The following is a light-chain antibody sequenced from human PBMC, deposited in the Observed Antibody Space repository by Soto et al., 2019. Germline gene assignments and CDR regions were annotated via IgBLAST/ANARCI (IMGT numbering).Light chain of an antibody. J-gene: IGKJ5*01. CDR2: GAS. CDR1: QNISRS. V-gene: IGKV3-20*01. CDR3: QQYDSSPIT. Sequence: EIVMTQSPVTLSVSPGERATLSCRASQNISRSLAWYQQKPGQAPSLLIYGASRRATGIPDRFSGSGSGTDFTLTISRLEPEDFAVYYCQQYDSSPITFGQGTRREIK.